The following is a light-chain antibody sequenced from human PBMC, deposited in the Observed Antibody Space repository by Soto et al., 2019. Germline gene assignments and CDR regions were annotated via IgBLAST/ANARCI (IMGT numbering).Light chain of an antibody. Sequence: QSALTQPASVSGSPGQSITISCTGSYSDVGTYNYVSWYQQHPGKAPKLMIFEVSIWPSGLSNRFSGSKSDNTASLTISGLHAEDEAAYYCSSYTSYNTVIFGGGTQLTVL. CDR2: EVS. CDR1: YSDVGTYNY. V-gene: IGLV2-14*01. CDR3: SSYTSYNTVI. J-gene: IGLJ2*01.